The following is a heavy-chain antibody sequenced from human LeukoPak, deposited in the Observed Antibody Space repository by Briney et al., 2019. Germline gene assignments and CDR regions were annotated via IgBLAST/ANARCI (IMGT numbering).Heavy chain of an antibody. V-gene: IGHV3-66*01. CDR2: IYSGGST. CDR3: ARDPGNTMQRAFDI. D-gene: IGHD3-10*01. J-gene: IGHJ3*02. Sequence: PGGSLRLSCAASGFTVSSNYMSWVRQAPGKGLEWVSVIYSGGSTYYADSVKGRFTISRDNSKNTLYLQMNSLRAEDTAVYYCARDPGNTMQRAFDIWGQGTMVTVSS. CDR1: GFTVSSNY.